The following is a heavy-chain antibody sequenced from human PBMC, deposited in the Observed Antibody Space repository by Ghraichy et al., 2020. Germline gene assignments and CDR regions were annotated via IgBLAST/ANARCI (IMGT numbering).Heavy chain of an antibody. V-gene: IGHV1-24*01. CDR3: ATDRSAVAGVDAFDI. Sequence: ASVKVSCKVSGYTLTELSMHWVRQAPGKGLEWMGGFDPEDGETIYAQKFQGRVTMTEDTSTDTAYMELSSLRSEDTAVYYCATDRSAVAGVDAFDIWGQGTMVTVSS. CDR1: GYTLTELS. J-gene: IGHJ3*02. D-gene: IGHD6-19*01. CDR2: FDPEDGET.